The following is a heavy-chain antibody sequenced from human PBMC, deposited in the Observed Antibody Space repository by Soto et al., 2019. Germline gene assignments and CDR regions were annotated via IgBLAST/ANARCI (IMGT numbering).Heavy chain of an antibody. CDR3: AKGPRGGSRWFDP. CDR2: ISRSGDST. J-gene: IGHJ5*02. Sequence: GGSLRLSCAASGFTFSTYAMTWVRQAPGKGLEWVSAISRSGDSTYYADSVKGRFTISRDNSKNTLYLQMSSLRAEDTAVYYCAKGPRGGSRWFDPWGQGTLVTVSS. V-gene: IGHV3-23*01. CDR1: GFTFSTYA. D-gene: IGHD3-10*01.